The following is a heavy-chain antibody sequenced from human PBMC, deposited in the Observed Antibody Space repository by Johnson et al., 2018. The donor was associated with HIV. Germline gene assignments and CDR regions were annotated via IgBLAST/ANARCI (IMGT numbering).Heavy chain of an antibody. CDR1: GFTFSSYA. CDR3: ARAPYNWNLGLYGAFDM. V-gene: IGHV3-30-3*01. CDR2: ISYDGSNK. Sequence: QVQLVESGGGVVQPGRSLRLSCAASGFTFSSYAMHWVRQAPGKGLEWVAVISYDGSNKYYADSVKGRFTISRDNAKNSLYLQMISLRAEDTAVYYCARAPYNWNLGLYGAFDMWGQGTMVTVSS. D-gene: IGHD1-20*01. J-gene: IGHJ3*02.